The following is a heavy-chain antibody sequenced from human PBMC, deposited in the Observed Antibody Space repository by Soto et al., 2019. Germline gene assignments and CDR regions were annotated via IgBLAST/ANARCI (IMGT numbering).Heavy chain of an antibody. Sequence: SLKNSGEGSGGAFARYWIPWMRTLPGKGLELMGIVYPSDSYTISVPSLQGHVPVSADESIRTAYLQWSSLKASDTARYCCAKLGSTTWPEDCWGQETLFTFSS. V-gene: IGHV5-51*01. CDR1: GGAFARYW. CDR2: VYPSDSYT. CDR3: AKLGSTTWPEDC. J-gene: IGHJ4*02. D-gene: IGHD6-13*01.